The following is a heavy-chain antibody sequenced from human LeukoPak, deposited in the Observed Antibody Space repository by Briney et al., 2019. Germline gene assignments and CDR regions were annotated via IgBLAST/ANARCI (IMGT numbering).Heavy chain of an antibody. D-gene: IGHD2-2*01. V-gene: IGHV3-23*01. CDR2: ISGSGGGST. J-gene: IGHJ4*02. CDR1: GFTFSSYA. Sequence: GGSLRLSCAASGFTFSSYAMSWVRQAPGKGLEWVSGISGSGGGSTYYADSVKGRFTISRDNSKNTLYLQMNSLRAEDTAVYYCASSLPVALYYFDYWGQGTLATASS. CDR3: ASSLPVALYYFDY.